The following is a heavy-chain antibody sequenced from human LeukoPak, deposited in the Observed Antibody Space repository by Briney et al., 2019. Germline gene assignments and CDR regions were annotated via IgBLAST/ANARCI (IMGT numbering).Heavy chain of an antibody. CDR1: GNTFTSYG. CDR3: ARTSYDSSGYSSWFDP. Sequence: ASVKVSCKASGNTFTSYGISWVRQAPGQGLEWMGWISAYNGNTNYAQKLQGRVTMTTDTSTSTAYMELRSLRSDDTAVYYCARTSYDSSGYSSWFDPWGQGTLVTVSS. CDR2: ISAYNGNT. J-gene: IGHJ5*02. V-gene: IGHV1-18*01. D-gene: IGHD3-22*01.